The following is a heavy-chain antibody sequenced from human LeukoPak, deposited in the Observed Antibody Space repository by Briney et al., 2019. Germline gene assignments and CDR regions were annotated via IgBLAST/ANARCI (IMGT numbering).Heavy chain of an antibody. CDR1: GFTFSSFA. CDR2: ISGSGDST. V-gene: IGHV3-23*01. CDR3: ANSGVLTIFGVVRTDNDY. Sequence: GGSLRLSCAASGFTFSSFAMSWVRQAPGKGLEWVSAISGSGDSTYYADSVKGRFTISRDNSKNTLYLQMNSLRAEDTAVYYCANSGVLTIFGVVRTDNDYWGQGTLVTVSS. J-gene: IGHJ4*02. D-gene: IGHD3-3*01.